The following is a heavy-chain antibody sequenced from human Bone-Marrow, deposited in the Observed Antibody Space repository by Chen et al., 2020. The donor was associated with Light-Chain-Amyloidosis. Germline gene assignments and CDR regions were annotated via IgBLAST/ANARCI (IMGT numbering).Heavy chain of an antibody. CDR1: GGSFSGYY. V-gene: IGHV4-34*01. Sequence: QVQLQQWGAGLLKPSETLSLTCAVYGGSFSGYYWSWIRQPPGKGLEWIGEINHSGSTNYNPSLKSRVTISVDTSKNQFSRKLSSVTAADTAVYYCARKLGGPFWYWGQGTLVTVSS. D-gene: IGHD3-10*01. CDR3: ARKLGGPFWY. CDR2: INHSGST. J-gene: IGHJ4*02.